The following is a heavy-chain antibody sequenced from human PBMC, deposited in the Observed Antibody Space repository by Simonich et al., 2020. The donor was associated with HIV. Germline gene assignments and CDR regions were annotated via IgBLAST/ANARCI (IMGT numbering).Heavy chain of an antibody. CDR2: INHRRST. Sequence: QVQLQQWGAGLLKPSETLSLTCAVYGGSFSGYYWSWIRQPPGKGLGWIGEINHRRSTNYNPSPKSRVTISVDTSKNQFSLKLSSVTAADTAVYYCARRHPTTVTTPYFDYWGQGTLVTVSS. CDR3: ARRHPTTVTTPYFDY. D-gene: IGHD4-17*01. CDR1: GGSFSGYY. J-gene: IGHJ4*02. V-gene: IGHV4-34*01.